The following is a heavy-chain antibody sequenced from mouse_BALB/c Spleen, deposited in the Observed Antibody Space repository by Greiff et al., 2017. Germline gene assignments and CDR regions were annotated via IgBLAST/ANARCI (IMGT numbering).Heavy chain of an antibody. J-gene: IGHJ4*01. V-gene: IGHV7-3*02. Sequence: EVHLVESGGGLVQPGGSLRLSCATSGFTFTDYYMSWVRQPPGKALEWLGFIRNKANGYTTEYSASVKGRFTISRDNSQSILYLQMNTLRAEDSATYYCARDYDSYYAMDYWGQGTSVTVSS. D-gene: IGHD2-4*01. CDR2: IRNKANGYTT. CDR3: ARDYDSYYAMDY. CDR1: GFTFTDYY.